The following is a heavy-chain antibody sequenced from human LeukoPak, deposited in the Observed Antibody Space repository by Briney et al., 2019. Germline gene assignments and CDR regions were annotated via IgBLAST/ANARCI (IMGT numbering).Heavy chain of an antibody. V-gene: IGHV3-48*01. CDR1: GFTFSSYS. CDR2: ISSSSSTI. D-gene: IGHD6-19*01. J-gene: IGHJ6*03. Sequence: SGGSLRLSCAASGFTFSSYSMNWVRQAPGKGLEWVSYISSSSSTIYYADSVKGRFTISRDNAKNSLYLQMNSLRAEDTAVYYCARHVKGGWLDQESYYMDVWGKGTTVTVSS. CDR3: ARHVKGGWLDQESYYMDV.